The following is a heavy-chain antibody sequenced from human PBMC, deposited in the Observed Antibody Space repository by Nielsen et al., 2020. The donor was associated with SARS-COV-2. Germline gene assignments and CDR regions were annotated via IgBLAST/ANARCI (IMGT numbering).Heavy chain of an antibody. CDR1: GGSVSSGSYY. CDR3: ARSLYPGFFDY. CDR2: IYYSGST. V-gene: IGHV4-61*01. Sequence: SETLSLTCTVSGGSVSSGSYYWSWIRQPPGKGLEWIGYIYYSGSTNYNPSLKSRVTISVDTSKNQFSLKLSSVTAADTAVYYCARSLYPGFFDYWGQGTLVTVSS. J-gene: IGHJ4*02.